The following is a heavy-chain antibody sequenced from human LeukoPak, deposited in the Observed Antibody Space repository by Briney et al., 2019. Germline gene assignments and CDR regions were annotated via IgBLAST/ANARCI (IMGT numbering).Heavy chain of an antibody. V-gene: IGHV3-21*01. CDR2: ISSSSSYI. CDR1: GFTFSSYS. J-gene: IGHJ4*02. CDR3: ARDRVEGHYYFDY. Sequence: PGGSLRLSCAASGFTFSSYSMNWVRQAPGKGLEWVSSISSSSSYIYYADSVKGRFTISRDNAKNSLYLQMTSLRAEDTAVYYCARDRVEGHYYFDYWGQGTLVTVSS.